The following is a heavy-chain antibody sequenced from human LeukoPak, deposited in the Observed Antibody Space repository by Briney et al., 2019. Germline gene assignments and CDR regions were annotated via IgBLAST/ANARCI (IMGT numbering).Heavy chain of an antibody. V-gene: IGHV3-48*04. J-gene: IGHJ4*02. CDR2: IGTTTSTI. CDR3: ARDRGYCRGTTCYTYYFDS. D-gene: IGHD2-2*02. Sequence: GGSLRLSCAASGFTLSSFGMNWVRQAPGKGLEWVSYIGTTTSTIYYADSVKGRFTISRDNAKNSLYLQMNSLRAEDTAVYYCARDRGYCRGTTCYTYYFDSWGQGTLVTVSS. CDR1: GFTLSSFG.